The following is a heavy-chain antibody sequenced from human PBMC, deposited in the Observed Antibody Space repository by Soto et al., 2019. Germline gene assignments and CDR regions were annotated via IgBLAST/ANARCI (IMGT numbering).Heavy chain of an antibody. D-gene: IGHD1-26*01. CDR2: IYSGGST. Sequence: EVQLVESGGGLVQPGGSLRLSCAASGFTVSSNYMSWVRQAPGKGLEWVSVIYSGGSTYYADSVKGRFTISRDNSKNTLYLQMNSLRAEDTAVYYCARARWDRYSTHAFDIWGQGTMVTVSS. CDR1: GFTVSSNY. CDR3: ARARWDRYSTHAFDI. V-gene: IGHV3-66*01. J-gene: IGHJ3*02.